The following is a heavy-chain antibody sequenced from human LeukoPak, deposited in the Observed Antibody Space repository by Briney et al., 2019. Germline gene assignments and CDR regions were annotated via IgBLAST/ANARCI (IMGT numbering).Heavy chain of an antibody. D-gene: IGHD3-10*01. J-gene: IGHJ1*01. CDR2: ISASGSYR. Sequence: GGSLRLSCAASGFTFSGYSFHWVRQAPGKGLEWVSSISASGSYRFYADSVKGRFTVSRDNAESSLVLQMNSVRAEDTAIYYCAKGIEYFQQWGQGTLVTVSS. CDR3: AKGIEYFQQ. CDR1: GFTFSGYS. V-gene: IGHV3-21*04.